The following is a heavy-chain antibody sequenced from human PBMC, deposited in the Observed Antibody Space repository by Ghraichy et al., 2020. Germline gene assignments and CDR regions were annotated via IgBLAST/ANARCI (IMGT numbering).Heavy chain of an antibody. CDR1: GGSISSYY. CDR2: IYTSGST. D-gene: IGHD4-17*01. J-gene: IGHJ2*01. Sequence: SETLSLTCTVSGGSISSYYWSWIRQPAGKGLEWIGRIYTSGSTNYNPSLKSRVTMSVDTSKNQFSLKLSSVTAADTAVYYCARASDYGDYDPQNYWYFDLWGRGTLVTVSS. CDR3: ARASDYGDYDPQNYWYFDL. V-gene: IGHV4-4*07.